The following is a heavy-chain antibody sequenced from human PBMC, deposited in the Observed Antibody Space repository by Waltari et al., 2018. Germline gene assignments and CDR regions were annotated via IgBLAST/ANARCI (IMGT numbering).Heavy chain of an antibody. CDR1: GGSISSSSYY. CDR3: ARLGGLETVTTLGW. J-gene: IGHJ4*02. V-gene: IGHV4-39*01. Sequence: QLQLQESGPGLVKPSETLSLTCTVSGGSISSSSYYWGWIRQPPGKGLEWIGCIYSRGSTSSHPYLSSLVPISVDTSKNQFSLKLSSVTAADTAVYYCARLGGLETVTTLGWWGQGTLVTVSS. D-gene: IGHD4-17*01. CDR2: IYSRGST.